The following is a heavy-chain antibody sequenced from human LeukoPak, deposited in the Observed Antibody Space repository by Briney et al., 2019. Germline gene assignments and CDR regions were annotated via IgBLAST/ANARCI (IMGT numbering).Heavy chain of an antibody. J-gene: IGHJ6*03. V-gene: IGHV4-4*07. CDR3: ARDIRSHNGPGGYYYYYMDV. Sequence: SETLSLTCTVSGDSMSDSYWNWIRQPAGKGLEWIGRIYASGSTNYNPSLKSRVTLSVDTSSNQFSLTLSSVTAADTAVYHCARDIRSHNGPGGYYYYYMDVWGKGTTVTVSS. CDR2: IYASGST. CDR1: GDSMSDSY. D-gene: IGHD2-8*01.